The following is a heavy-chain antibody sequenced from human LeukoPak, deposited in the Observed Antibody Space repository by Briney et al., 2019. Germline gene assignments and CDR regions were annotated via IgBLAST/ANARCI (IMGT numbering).Heavy chain of an antibody. Sequence: SSETLSLTCAVYGGSFSGYYWSWIRQPPAKGLEWIGEINHSGSTYYNPSLKSRVTISVDTSKNQFSLKLSSVTAADTAVYYCARGRWFGELLWGFFDYWGQGTLVTVSS. J-gene: IGHJ4*02. CDR3: ARGRWFGELLWGFFDY. V-gene: IGHV4-34*01. CDR2: INHSGST. CDR1: GGSFSGYY. D-gene: IGHD3-10*01.